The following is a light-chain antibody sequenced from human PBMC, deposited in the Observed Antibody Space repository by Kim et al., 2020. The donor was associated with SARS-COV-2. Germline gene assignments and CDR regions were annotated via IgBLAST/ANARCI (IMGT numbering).Light chain of an antibody. V-gene: IGKV1-9*01. CDR1: QGISSY. J-gene: IGKJ2*01. CDR3: QQLKTYPHT. Sequence: DIQLTQSPSFLSASVGDRVTITCRASQGISSYLAWYQQKPGKAPKLLIYAASTLQSGVPSRFSGSGSGTEFTLTISSLQPEDSATYYCQQLKTYPHTFGQGTKLEI. CDR2: AAS.